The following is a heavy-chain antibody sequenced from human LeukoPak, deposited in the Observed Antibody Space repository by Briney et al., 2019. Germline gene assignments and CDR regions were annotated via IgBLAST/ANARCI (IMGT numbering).Heavy chain of an antibody. CDR3: AKDTFGYGGNQYYFDY. D-gene: IGHD4-23*01. V-gene: IGHV3-23*01. Sequence: GGSLRLSCAASGLTFSSYAMSWVRQAPGKGLEWVSAISGSGGSTYYADSVKGRFTISRDNSKNTLYLQMNSLRAEDTAVYYCAKDTFGYGGNQYYFDYWGQGTLVTVSS. CDR1: GLTFSSYA. CDR2: ISGSGGST. J-gene: IGHJ4*02.